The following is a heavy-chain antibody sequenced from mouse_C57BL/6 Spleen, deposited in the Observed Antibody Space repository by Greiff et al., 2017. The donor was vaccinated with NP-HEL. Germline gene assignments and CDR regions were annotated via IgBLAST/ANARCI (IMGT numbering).Heavy chain of an antibody. CDR1: GYTFTSYW. Sequence: VQLQQPGAELVMPGASVKLSCKASGYTFTSYWMHWVKQRPGQGLEWIGEIDPSDSYTNYNQKFKGKSTLTVDKSSSTAYMQLSSLTSEDSAVYYCARGGYDGYYGDYWGQGTTLTVSS. J-gene: IGHJ2*01. CDR2: IDPSDSYT. CDR3: ARGGYDGYYGDY. D-gene: IGHD2-3*01. V-gene: IGHV1-69*01.